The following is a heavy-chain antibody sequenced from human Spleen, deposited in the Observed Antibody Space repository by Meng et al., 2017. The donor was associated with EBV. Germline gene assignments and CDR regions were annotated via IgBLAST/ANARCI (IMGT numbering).Heavy chain of an antibody. V-gene: IGHV3-23*04. CDR3: ATRVLLVS. J-gene: IGHJ5*02. Sequence: EVRLVQAGGGFVQPGGYLRLACASTGFSFRIDAMSWVRQPPGKGLEWVSTISGSGAASYYADSVRSRFTLSRDNSKNMLYLQMNSLRAEDTAVYYCATRVLLVSWGQGTLVTVSS. D-gene: IGHD3-3*01. CDR1: GFSFRIDA. CDR2: ISGSGAAS.